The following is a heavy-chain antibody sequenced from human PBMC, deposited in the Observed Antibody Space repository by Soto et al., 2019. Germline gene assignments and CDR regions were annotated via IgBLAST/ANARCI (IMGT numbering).Heavy chain of an antibody. CDR2: ISDSGGFI. V-gene: IGHV3-21*01. CDR1: GFNFGGSS. Sequence: EVLLVESGGGLVKPGGSLRLSCAASGFNFGGSSMNWVRQSPRKGLEWVSSISDSGGFIKYADSVKGRFTISRDNAKNSLFLQMYSLRADDTAVYYCAPSTSWYYFHWGQGTLVTVSS. D-gene: IGHD6-13*01. J-gene: IGHJ4*02. CDR3: APSTSWYYFH.